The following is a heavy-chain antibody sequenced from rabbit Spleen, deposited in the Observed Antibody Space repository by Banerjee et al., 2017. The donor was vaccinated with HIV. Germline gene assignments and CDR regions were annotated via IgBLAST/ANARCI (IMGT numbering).Heavy chain of an antibody. D-gene: IGHD6-1*01. J-gene: IGHJ6*01. Sequence: QCLELSGGDLVKPGASLSLTCTASGSSFRSSDWICRGWQGPAKGLAWMACIYAGSSGSTYYGSWAKGRFTISKTSSTTVTLKMTSLTAADTATYFCARGIPYGFAGDTYPPYAMDLWGPGTLVTVS. CDR3: ARGIPYGFAGDTYPPYAMDL. V-gene: IGHV1S40*01. CDR1: GSSFRSSDW. CDR2: IYAGSSGST.